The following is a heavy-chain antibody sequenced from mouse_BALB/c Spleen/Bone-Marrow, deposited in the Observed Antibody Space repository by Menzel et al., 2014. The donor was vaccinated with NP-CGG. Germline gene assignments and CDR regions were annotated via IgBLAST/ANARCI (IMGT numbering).Heavy chain of an antibody. Sequence: QVTLKVCGPGILQPSQPLILTCSFSGFSLSTSGMGVGWIRQPSGKGLEWLAHIWWDDDKRYNPALKSRLTISKDTSSNQVFLKIASVDTADTATYYCARIYYDTGFAYWGQGTLVTVSA. CDR2: IWWDDDK. V-gene: IGHV8-8*01. D-gene: IGHD2-4*01. CDR3: ARIYYDTGFAY. CDR1: GFSLSTSGMG. J-gene: IGHJ3*01.